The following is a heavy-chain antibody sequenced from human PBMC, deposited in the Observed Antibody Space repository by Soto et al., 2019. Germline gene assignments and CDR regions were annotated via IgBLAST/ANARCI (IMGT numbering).Heavy chain of an antibody. CDR3: ARYCSSTSCYEDYYGMDV. D-gene: IGHD2-2*01. J-gene: IGHJ6*02. CDR2: ISSSGSTI. Sequence: DVQLVESGGGLVQPGGSLRLSCAASGFTFSSYEMNWVRQAPGKGLEWVSYISSSGSTIYYADSVKGRFTISRDNAKNSLYLQMNSLRAEDTAVYYCARYCSSTSCYEDYYGMDVWGQGTTVTVSS. CDR1: GFTFSSYE. V-gene: IGHV3-48*03.